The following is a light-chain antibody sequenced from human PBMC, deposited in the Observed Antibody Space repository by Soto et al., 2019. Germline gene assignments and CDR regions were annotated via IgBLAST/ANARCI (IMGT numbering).Light chain of an antibody. Sequence: AIQLTQSPSSLSASVGDRVTITCRASQGISSALAWYQQKPGKAPKLLIYDASSLESGVPSRFSGSGSGTDFTLTISSLQTEDFATYYCQQFNNYPHTFGGGTKVEIK. CDR2: DAS. CDR1: QGISSA. V-gene: IGKV1D-13*01. J-gene: IGKJ4*01. CDR3: QQFNNYPHT.